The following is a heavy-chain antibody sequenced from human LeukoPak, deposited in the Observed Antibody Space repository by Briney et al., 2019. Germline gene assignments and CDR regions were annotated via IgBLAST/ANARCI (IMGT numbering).Heavy chain of an antibody. J-gene: IGHJ4*02. CDR3: ARHEAVAGEGTYYFDY. Sequence: SETLSLTCTVSGGSISSSSYYWGWIRQPPGKGLEWIGSIYYSGSTYYNPSLKSRVTISVDTSKNQFSLKLSSVTAADTAVYYCARHEAVAGEGTYYFDYWGQGTLVTVSS. CDR2: IYYSGST. CDR1: GGSISSSSYY. D-gene: IGHD6-19*01. V-gene: IGHV4-39*01.